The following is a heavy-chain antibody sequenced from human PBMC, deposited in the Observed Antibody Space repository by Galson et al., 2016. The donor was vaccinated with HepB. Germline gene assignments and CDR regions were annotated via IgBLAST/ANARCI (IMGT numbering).Heavy chain of an antibody. CDR1: GFTFSTYA. CDR2: ISASGGST. CDR3: TISDYGDY. D-gene: IGHD1-1*01. J-gene: IGHJ4*02. V-gene: IGHV3-23*01. Sequence: SLRLSCAASGFTFSTYAMSWVRQAPGKGLEWVSGISASGGSTYYADSGEGRFTISRDNAKNTLYLQMNNLGAEDTAVYYGTISDYGDYWGQGALVTVSS.